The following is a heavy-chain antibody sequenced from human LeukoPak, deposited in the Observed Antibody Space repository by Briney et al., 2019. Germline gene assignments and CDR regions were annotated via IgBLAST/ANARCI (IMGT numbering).Heavy chain of an antibody. CDR1: GGSISSYY. CDR3: ARDSRIAVAGTAHYNWFDP. J-gene: IGHJ5*02. Sequence: SETLSLTCTVSGGSISSYYWSWIRQPPGKGLEWIGYIYYSGSTNYNPSLKSRVTISVDTSKNQFSLKLSSVTAADTAVYYCARDSRIAVAGTAHYNWFDPWGQGTLVTVSS. D-gene: IGHD6-19*01. CDR2: IYYSGST. V-gene: IGHV4-59*01.